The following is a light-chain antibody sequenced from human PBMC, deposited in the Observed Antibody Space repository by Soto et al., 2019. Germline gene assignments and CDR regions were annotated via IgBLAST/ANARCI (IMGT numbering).Light chain of an antibody. CDR3: QQYDISPRT. J-gene: IGKJ1*01. CDR1: QSLNSFY. Sequence: DIVLTHSPGTLSLSPGERATLSCRASQSLNSFYLAWYQQKPGQAPRLLIYGSSNRATGIPDRFSGSGSGTDFTLTISRLDPEDFAVYYCQQYDISPRTFGQGTKVDIK. V-gene: IGKV3-20*01. CDR2: GSS.